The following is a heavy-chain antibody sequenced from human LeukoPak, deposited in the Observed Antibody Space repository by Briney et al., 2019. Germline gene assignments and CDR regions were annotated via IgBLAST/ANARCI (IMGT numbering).Heavy chain of an antibody. V-gene: IGHV3-7*01. D-gene: IGHD6-19*01. CDR2: IEEDGSDK. J-gene: IGHJ4*02. Sequence: GGSLRLSCAPSGFTFSTYWMSWVRQAPGKGLEWVANIEEDGSDKYYVDSVKGRFTISRDNGKNSLYLQMNSLRVEDTAVYYCVKGGWLDYWGRGTLVTVSS. CDR3: VKGGWLDY. CDR1: GFTFSTYW.